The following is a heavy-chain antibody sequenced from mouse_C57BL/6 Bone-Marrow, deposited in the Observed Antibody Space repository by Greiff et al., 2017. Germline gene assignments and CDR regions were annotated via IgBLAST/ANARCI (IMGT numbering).Heavy chain of an antibody. D-gene: IGHD1-1*01. V-gene: IGHV1-61*01. CDR2: IYPSDSET. J-gene: IGHJ1*03. CDR1: GYTFTSYW. CDR3: ARRGLYYYGSSWRYCDV. Sequence: QVQLQQPGAELVRPGSSVKLSCKASGYTFTSYWMDWVKQRPGQGLEWIGNIYPSDSETHYNQKFKDKATLTVDKSSSTAYMQLSSLTSEDSAVYYCARRGLYYYGSSWRYCDVWGTGTTVTVSS.